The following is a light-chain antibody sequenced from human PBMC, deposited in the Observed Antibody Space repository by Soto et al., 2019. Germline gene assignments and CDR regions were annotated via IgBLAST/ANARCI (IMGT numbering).Light chain of an antibody. J-gene: IGLJ3*02. V-gene: IGLV2-11*01. Sequence: QSALTQPRSVSGSPGQSVTISCTGTSSDVGVYNFVSWYQQHPGKAPKVMIYDVTKRPSGVPDRFSGSKSGNTASLTISGLQAEDEADYYCCSYAGSYTWVFGGGTKLTVL. CDR1: SSDVGVYNF. CDR3: CSYAGSYTWV. CDR2: DVT.